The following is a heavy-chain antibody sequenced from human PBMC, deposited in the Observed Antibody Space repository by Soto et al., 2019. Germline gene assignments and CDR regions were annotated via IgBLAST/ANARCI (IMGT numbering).Heavy chain of an antibody. D-gene: IGHD6-19*01. CDR3: ARGLFGQQWLVGFDT. J-gene: IGHJ4*02. V-gene: IGHV1-69*01. CDR2: TIPVFATA. Sequence: QVHLVQSGAEVKKPGSSVKVSCKASGGSFSNYIFAWVRQAPGQGLEWLGGTIPVFATAQYAQKLQGRVTITADESTSTVYMYLTSLTSDDTAVYYCARGLFGQQWLVGFDTWGQGPLVTVSS. CDR1: GGSFSNYI.